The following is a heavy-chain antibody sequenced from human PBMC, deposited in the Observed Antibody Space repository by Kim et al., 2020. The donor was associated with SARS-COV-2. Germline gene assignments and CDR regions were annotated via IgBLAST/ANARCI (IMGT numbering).Heavy chain of an antibody. J-gene: IGHJ3*02. CDR2: ISYDGSNK. D-gene: IGHD3-22*01. Sequence: GGSLRLSCAASGFTFSSYAMHWVRQAPGKGLEWVAVISYDGSNKYYADSVKGRFTISRDNSKNTLYLQMNSLRAEDTAVYYCERGRPRITMLVVVTRNVYDAFDIWGQGTRVTVSS. CDR3: ERGRPRITMLVVVTRNVYDAFDI. V-gene: IGHV3-30-3*01. CDR1: GFTFSSYA.